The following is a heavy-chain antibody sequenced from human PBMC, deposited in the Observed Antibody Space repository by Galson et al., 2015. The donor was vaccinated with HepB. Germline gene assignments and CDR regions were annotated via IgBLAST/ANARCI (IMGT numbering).Heavy chain of an antibody. V-gene: IGHV3-23*01. CDR1: GFTFRSSA. Sequence: SLRLSCAASGFTFRSSAMSWVRQAPGRGREWVSAISGSGGSTYYADPVKGRFTISRDNSKNTLYLQMNSLRAEDTAVYYCAKDPLRGYSYGMVGMDVWGQGTTVTVSS. J-gene: IGHJ6*02. CDR2: ISGSGGST. D-gene: IGHD5-18*01. CDR3: AKDPLRGYSYGMVGMDV.